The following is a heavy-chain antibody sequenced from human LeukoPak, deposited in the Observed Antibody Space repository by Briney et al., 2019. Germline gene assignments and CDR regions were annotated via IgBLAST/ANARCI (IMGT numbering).Heavy chain of an antibody. J-gene: IGHJ4*02. Sequence: PGGSLRLSRAASGFSLSNYWMTWVRQSPGKGLEWVAIINPDGSGKYSVDSVKGRFTISRDNAKNSLYLQMSSLRAEDTAVYYCVRGGHRQKEFWGQGTLVTVSS. V-gene: IGHV3-7*01. CDR2: INPDGSGK. D-gene: IGHD3-10*01. CDR3: VRGGHRQKEF. CDR1: GFSLSNYW.